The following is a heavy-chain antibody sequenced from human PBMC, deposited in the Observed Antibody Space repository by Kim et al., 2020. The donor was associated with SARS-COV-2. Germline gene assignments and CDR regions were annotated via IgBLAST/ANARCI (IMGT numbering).Heavy chain of an antibody. D-gene: IGHD2-21*01. CDR2: MNPNSGNT. CDR3: ASGRLGHIVVGIAIKYYYGMDV. Sequence: ASVKVSCKASGYTFTSYDINWVRQATGQGLEWMGWMNPNSGNTGYAQKFQGRVTMTRNTSISTAYMELSSLRSEDTAVYYCASGRLGHIVVGIAIKYYYGMDVWGQGTTVTVSS. J-gene: IGHJ6*02. V-gene: IGHV1-8*01. CDR1: GYTFTSYD.